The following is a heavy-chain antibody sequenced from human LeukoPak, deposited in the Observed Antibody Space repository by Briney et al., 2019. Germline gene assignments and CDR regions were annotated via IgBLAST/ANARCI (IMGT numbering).Heavy chain of an antibody. Sequence: GESLKISCKGSGYSFTNYWIGWVRQMPGHGLECMGIIYPGDSDTRYSPSFQGQVTISADKSISTAYLQWSSLKASDTAMYYCARRRVVDTAMGSSYYFDYWGQGTLVTVSS. V-gene: IGHV5-51*01. CDR1: GYSFTNYW. J-gene: IGHJ4*02. D-gene: IGHD5-18*01. CDR3: ARRRVVDTAMGSSYYFDY. CDR2: IYPGDSDT.